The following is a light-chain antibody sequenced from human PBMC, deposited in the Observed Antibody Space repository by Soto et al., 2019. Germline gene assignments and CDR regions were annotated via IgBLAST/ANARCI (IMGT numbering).Light chain of an antibody. CDR2: DAS. J-gene: IGKJ1*01. Sequence: EIVLTQSPATLSLSPGERATLSCRASQSVSSYLAWYQQKPGQAPRLLIYDASNRATGIPARFSGSGSGTDFTLTISSLEPEDFAVYYWQQRSNWPRTFGQGTKVEI. V-gene: IGKV3-11*01. CDR1: QSVSSY. CDR3: QQRSNWPRT.